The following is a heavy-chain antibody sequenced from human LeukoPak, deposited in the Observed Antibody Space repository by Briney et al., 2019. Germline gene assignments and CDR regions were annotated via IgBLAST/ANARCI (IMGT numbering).Heavy chain of an antibody. CDR1: GGTCSSYA. J-gene: IGHJ3*02. CDR3: ARVQWRADDAFDI. D-gene: IGHD5-24*01. Sequence: SVKVSCKASGGTCSSYAISWVRQAPGQGLEWMGGIIPIFGTANYAQKFQGRVTITADESTSTAYMELSSLRSEDTAVYYCARVQWRADDAFDIWGQGTIVTVSS. CDR2: IIPIFGTA. V-gene: IGHV1-69*13.